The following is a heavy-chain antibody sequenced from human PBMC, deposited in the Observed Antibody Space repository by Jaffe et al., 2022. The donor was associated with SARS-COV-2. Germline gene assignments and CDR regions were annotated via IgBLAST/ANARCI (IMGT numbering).Heavy chain of an antibody. J-gene: IGHJ5*02. CDR1: GFSLSTSGMC. CDR3: ARSRLGVVAATGDWFDP. V-gene: IGHV2-70*01. Sequence: QVTLRESGPALVKPTQTLTLTCTFSGFSLSTSGMCVSWIRQPPGKALEWLALIDWDDDKYYSTSLKTRLTISKDTSKNQVVLTMTNMDPVDTATYYCARSRLGVVAATGDWFDPWGQGTLVTVSS. D-gene: IGHD2-15*01. CDR2: IDWDDDK.